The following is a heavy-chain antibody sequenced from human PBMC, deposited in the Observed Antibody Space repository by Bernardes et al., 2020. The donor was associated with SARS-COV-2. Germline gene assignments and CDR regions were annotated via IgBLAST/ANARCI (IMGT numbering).Heavy chain of an antibody. CDR1: GYTFTSYY. CDR3: ARDFDIADRYYYGMDV. CDR2: INPSGGST. V-gene: IGHV1-46*03. J-gene: IGHJ6*02. Sequence: ASVKVSCKASGYTFTSYYMHWVRQAPGQGLEWMGIINPSGGSTSYAQKFQGRVTMTRDTSTSTVYMELSSLRSEDTAVYYCARDFDIADRYYYGMDVWGQGTTVTVSS. D-gene: IGHD6-6*01.